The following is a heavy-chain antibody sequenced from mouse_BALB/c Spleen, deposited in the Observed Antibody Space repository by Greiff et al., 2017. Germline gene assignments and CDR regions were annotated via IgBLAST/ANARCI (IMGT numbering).Heavy chain of an antibody. CDR3: ANYYGSSHWYFDV. CDR1: GYTFTSYW. CDR2: INPSTGYT. J-gene: IGHJ1*01. Sequence: QVQLQQSGAELAKPGASVKMSCKASGYTFTSYWMHWVKQRPGQGLEWIGYINPSTGYTEYNQKFKDKATLTADKSSSTAYMQLSSLTSEDSAVYYCANYYGSSHWYFDVWGAGTTVTVSS. V-gene: IGHV1-7*01. D-gene: IGHD1-1*01.